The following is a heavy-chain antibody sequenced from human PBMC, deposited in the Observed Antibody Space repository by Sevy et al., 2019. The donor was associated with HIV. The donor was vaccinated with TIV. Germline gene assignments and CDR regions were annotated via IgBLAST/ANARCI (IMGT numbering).Heavy chain of an antibody. CDR1: GFSVSTNY. J-gene: IGHJ6*02. CDR2: VYSGGRT. Sequence: GGSLRLSCAASGFSVSTNYMTWVRQAPGKGLEWVSVVYSGGRTEYADSVKGRFTIFRDISKNALFLELSSLTAEDTAVYYCATCSSGDSCHYGMDVWGQGTTVTVSS. D-gene: IGHD4-17*01. CDR3: ATCSSGDSCHYGMDV. V-gene: IGHV3-53*01.